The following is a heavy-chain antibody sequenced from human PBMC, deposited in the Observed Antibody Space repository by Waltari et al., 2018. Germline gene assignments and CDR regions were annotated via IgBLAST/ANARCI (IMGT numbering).Heavy chain of an antibody. CDR1: GGSIITFY. Sequence: QVQLQESGPGLVKPSATLSLTCTVSGGSIITFYWNWIRQPPGKGLEWIGNIYYSGSTNYSPSLKIRVTISVDTSKTQFSLNLSSVTAADTAVYYCARGGSGSRANFDCWGQGTLVTVSS. J-gene: IGHJ4*02. CDR2: IYYSGST. D-gene: IGHD3-10*01. CDR3: ARGGSGSRANFDC. V-gene: IGHV4-59*01.